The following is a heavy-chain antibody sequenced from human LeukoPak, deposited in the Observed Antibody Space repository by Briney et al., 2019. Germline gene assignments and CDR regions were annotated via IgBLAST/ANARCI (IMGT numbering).Heavy chain of an antibody. J-gene: IGHJ5*02. CDR1: GFTFSSYA. CDR2: ISYDGSNK. Sequence: GRSLRLSCAASGFTFSSYAMHWVRQAPGKGLEWVAVISYDGSNKYYADSVKGRFTISRDNSKNTLYLQMNSLRAEDTAVYYCANHKGSGIVATITGRGWFDPWGQGTLVTVSS. V-gene: IGHV3-30*04. CDR3: ANHKGSGIVATITGRGWFDP. D-gene: IGHD5-12*01.